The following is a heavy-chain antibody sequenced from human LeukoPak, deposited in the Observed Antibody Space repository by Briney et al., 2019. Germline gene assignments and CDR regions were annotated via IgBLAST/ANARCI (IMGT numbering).Heavy chain of an antibody. V-gene: IGHV3-23*01. J-gene: IGHJ4*02. CDR2: ISGSGDST. D-gene: IGHD5-18*01. Sequence: GGSLRLSCAASGFTFSSYAMSWVRQAPGKGLEWVSGISGSGDSTSYADSVKGRFTVSRDKSKNTLYLQMNSLRAEDTAVYYCAKAEGLQLWLGSDYWGQGTLVTVSS. CDR1: GFTFSSYA. CDR3: AKAEGLQLWLGSDY.